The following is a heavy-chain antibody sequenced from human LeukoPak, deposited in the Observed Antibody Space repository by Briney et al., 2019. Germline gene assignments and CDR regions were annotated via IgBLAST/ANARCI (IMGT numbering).Heavy chain of an antibody. V-gene: IGHV3-7*01. CDR2: VQQEGSEK. CDR1: GFTFSSYA. CDR3: ATTLNIATAGYF. Sequence: GGSLRLSCAASGFTFSSYAMSWVRQAPGKGLEWVANVQQEGSEKYYVDSVKGRFTISRDNAKNSVYLQMNSLRAEDTAIYYCATTLNIATAGYFWGQGTLVTVSS. D-gene: IGHD6-13*01. J-gene: IGHJ4*02.